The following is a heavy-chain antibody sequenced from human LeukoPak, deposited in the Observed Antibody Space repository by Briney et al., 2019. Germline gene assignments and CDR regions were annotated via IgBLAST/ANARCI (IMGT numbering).Heavy chain of an antibody. V-gene: IGHV3-21*05. D-gene: IGHD3-22*01. CDR1: GFIFNSYS. CDR2: NSSSSYI. Sequence: GGSLRLSCAASGFIFNSYSMNWVRQAPGKGLEWVSYNSSSSYIYYADSVKGRFTISRDNAKNSLYLQMNSLRAEDTAVYYCARDSAQWEYDSSGKEYWGRGTLVTVSS. CDR3: ARDSAQWEYDSSGKEY. J-gene: IGHJ4*02.